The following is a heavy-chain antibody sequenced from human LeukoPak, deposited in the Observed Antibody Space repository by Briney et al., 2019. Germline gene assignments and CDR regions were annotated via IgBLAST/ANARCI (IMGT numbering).Heavy chain of an antibody. V-gene: IGHV3-74*01. CDR2: INSDGSST. Sequence: GGSLRLSCAASGLTFSSYWMHWVRQAPGKGLVWVSRINSDGSSTSYADSVRGRSSISRDNAKNTLYLQMNSLRAEDTAVYYCARGLSGYASSLGYWGQGTLVTVSA. D-gene: IGHD6-6*01. J-gene: IGHJ4*02. CDR3: ARGLSGYASSLGY. CDR1: GLTFSSYW.